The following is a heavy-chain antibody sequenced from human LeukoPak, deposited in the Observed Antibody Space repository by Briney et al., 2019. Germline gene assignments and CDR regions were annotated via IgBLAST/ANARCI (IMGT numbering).Heavy chain of an antibody. CDR1: GFTFSSYW. D-gene: IGHD3-22*01. V-gene: IGHV3-21*01. J-gene: IGHJ5*02. CDR3: ARVLSGSWDWFDP. CDR2: ISSSSSYI. Sequence: PGGSLRLSCAASGFTFSSYWMHWVRQAPGKGLEWVSSISSSSSYIYYADSVKGRFTISRDNAKNSLYLQMNSLRAEDTAVYYCARVLSGSWDWFDPWGQGTLVTVSS.